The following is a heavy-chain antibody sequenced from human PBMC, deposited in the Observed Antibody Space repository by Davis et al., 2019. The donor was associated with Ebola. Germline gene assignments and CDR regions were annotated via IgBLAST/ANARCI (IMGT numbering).Heavy chain of an antibody. CDR2: IYYSGST. V-gene: IGHV4-31*03. CDR1: GGSISSGGYY. D-gene: IGHD3-3*01. Sequence: LRLSCTVSGGSISSGGYYWSWIRQHPGKGLEWIGYIYYSGSTYYNPSLKSRVTISVDKSKNQFSLKLSSVTAADTAVYYCASNVLRFLEWFFWGQGTLVTVSS. J-gene: IGHJ4*02. CDR3: ASNVLRFLEWFF.